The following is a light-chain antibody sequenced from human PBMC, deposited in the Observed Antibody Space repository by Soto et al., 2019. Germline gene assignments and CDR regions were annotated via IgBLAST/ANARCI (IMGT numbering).Light chain of an antibody. CDR3: KQRSNWPIT. CDR1: QSVSSS. V-gene: IGKV3-11*01. Sequence: EIVLTQSPVTLSLSPGERATLSCRASQSVSSSLAWYQQKPGQAPRLLIYDASNRATGIPARFSGSQSGADSTLTISGLEPDDFAVYYCKQRSNWPITFGQGTRLEIK. CDR2: DAS. J-gene: IGKJ5*01.